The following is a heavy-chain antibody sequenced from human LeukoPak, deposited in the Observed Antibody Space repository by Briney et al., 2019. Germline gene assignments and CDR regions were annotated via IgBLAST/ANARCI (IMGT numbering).Heavy chain of an antibody. CDR2: IYHSGST. Sequence: PETLSLTCPVSGYSISSGYYWGWIRQPPGKGLEWVGSIYHSGSTYYNPSLKSRVTLSVDTSKNQFSLKLSSVTAADTAVYYCARGRCSSTSCYTLDYWGQGTLVTVSS. CDR3: ARGRCSSTSCYTLDY. D-gene: IGHD2-2*02. CDR1: GYSISSGYY. V-gene: IGHV4-38-2*02. J-gene: IGHJ4*02.